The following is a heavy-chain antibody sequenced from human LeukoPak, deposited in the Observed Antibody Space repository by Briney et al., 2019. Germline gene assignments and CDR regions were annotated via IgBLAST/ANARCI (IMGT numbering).Heavy chain of an antibody. D-gene: IGHD4-23*01. Sequence: ASVKVSCKASGYTFTVYYMHWVRQAPGQGLEWMGWISPNSGGTNYAQKFQGRVTMTRDTSISTAYMEVSWLRSDDTAVYYCARDLARWTFDYWGQGTLVTVSS. CDR3: ARDLARWTFDY. CDR1: GYTFTVYY. CDR2: ISPNSGGT. J-gene: IGHJ4*02. V-gene: IGHV1-2*02.